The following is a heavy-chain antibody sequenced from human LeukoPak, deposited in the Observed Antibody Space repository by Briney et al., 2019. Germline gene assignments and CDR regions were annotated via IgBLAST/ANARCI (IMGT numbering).Heavy chain of an antibody. D-gene: IGHD3-10*01. Sequence: PSETLSLTCAVYGGSFSGYYWSWIRQPPGKGLEWIGSIYYSGSTYYNPSLKSRVTISVDASKNQFSLRLSSVTAADTAVYYCARDYGSGSYYSGRDWFDPWGQGTLVTVSS. J-gene: IGHJ5*02. CDR2: IYYSGST. CDR3: ARDYGSGSYYSGRDWFDP. V-gene: IGHV4-34*01. CDR1: GGSFSGYY.